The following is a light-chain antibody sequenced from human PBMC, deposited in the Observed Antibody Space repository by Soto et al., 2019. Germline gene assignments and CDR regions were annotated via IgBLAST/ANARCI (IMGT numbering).Light chain of an antibody. V-gene: IGLV1-44*01. CDR1: GSNTGSNA. Sequence: QSVLSQAPSASGTPGQTVIISCSGSGSNTGSNAVDWYQQLPGTAPKLVIYRNNQRPSGVPDRFSGSKSGTSASLAISGLQSEDEADYYCASWDGSLNRPLFGGGTKLTVL. CDR2: RNN. CDR3: ASWDGSLNRPL. J-gene: IGLJ2*01.